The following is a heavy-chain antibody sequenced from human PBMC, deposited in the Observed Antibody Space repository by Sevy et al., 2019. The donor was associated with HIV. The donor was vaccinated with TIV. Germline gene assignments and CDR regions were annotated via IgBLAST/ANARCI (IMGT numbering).Heavy chain of an antibody. CDR2: ISGSGDNK. V-gene: IGHV3-23*01. D-gene: IGHD3-22*01. CDR3: AKDYYDGSGYYPQGAFDI. Sequence: GGSLRLSCAASGFTFRSYAMNWVRQAPGKGLEWVSCISGSGDNKYYADPVRGRFTISRENSKKRLYLQMNSLRAEDTAVYSCAKDYYDGSGYYPQGAFDIWGQGTMVTVSS. J-gene: IGHJ3*02. CDR1: GFTFRSYA.